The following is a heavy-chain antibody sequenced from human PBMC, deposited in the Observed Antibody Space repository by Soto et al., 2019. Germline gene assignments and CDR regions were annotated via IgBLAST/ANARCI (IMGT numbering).Heavy chain of an antibody. CDR3: ARGLSSPDDAFDI. J-gene: IGHJ3*02. D-gene: IGHD6-6*01. V-gene: IGHV1-8*01. CDR2: MNPNSGNT. CDR1: GYXXTXXX. Sequence: QVQLVQSGAEVKKPGASVKVSCKASGYXXTXXXXXXXXXXXXXXXEXMGWMNPNSGNTGYAQKFQGRVTMTRNTSISTAYMELSXLRSEDXAXYYCARGLSSPDDAFDIWGQGTMVTVSS.